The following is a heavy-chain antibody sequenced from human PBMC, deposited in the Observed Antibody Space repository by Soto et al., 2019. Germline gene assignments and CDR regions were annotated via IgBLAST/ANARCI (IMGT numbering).Heavy chain of an antibody. D-gene: IGHD3-22*01. V-gene: IGHV3-23*01. CDR2: ISANSANT. CDR3: AKSRYSDSSGDFYDY. J-gene: IGHJ4*02. Sequence: GGSLRLSCVASGINFNNYAMTWVRLAPGKGLEWVSSISANSANTYYADSVKGRFTISRDNSQNTLFLQMNSLRAEDTAVYYCAKSRYSDSSGDFYDYWGQGNLVTVS. CDR1: GINFNNYA.